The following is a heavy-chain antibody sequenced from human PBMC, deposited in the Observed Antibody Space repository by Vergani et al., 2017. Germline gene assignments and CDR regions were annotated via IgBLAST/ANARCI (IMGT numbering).Heavy chain of an antibody. D-gene: IGHD3-16*01. CDR3: ARDRIMLLGESIGMDV. J-gene: IGHJ6*02. CDR1: GFTFSSYS. V-gene: IGHV3-21*01. CDR2: ISSSSSYI. Sequence: EVQLVESGGGLVKPGGSLRLSCAASGFTFSSYSMNWVRQAPGKGLEWVSSISSSSSYIYYADSVKGRFTISRDNAKNSLYLQMNSLRAEDTAVYYCARDRIMLLGESIGMDVWGQGTTVTVSS.